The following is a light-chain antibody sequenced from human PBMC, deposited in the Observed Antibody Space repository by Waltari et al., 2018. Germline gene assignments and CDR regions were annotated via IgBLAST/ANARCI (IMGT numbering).Light chain of an antibody. CDR2: RNS. CDR1: TSNIGSNN. J-gene: IGLJ1*01. V-gene: IGLV1-44*01. CDR3: SAWDDSVHV. Sequence: QSGLTQSPSVSGTPGQRVTISCSGSTSNIGSNNVNWYQQFPGTAPKLLNYRNSERPSGVPDRFSGSKSGTSASLAISGLQSEDEAEYYCSAWDDSVHVFGTGTRVTVL.